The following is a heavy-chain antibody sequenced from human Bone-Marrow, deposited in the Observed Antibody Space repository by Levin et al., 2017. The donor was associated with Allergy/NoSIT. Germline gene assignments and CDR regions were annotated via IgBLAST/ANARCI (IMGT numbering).Heavy chain of an antibody. Sequence: PGGSLRLSCATSGFVFRDSAMSWVRQAPGKGLEWVAFITSYTYGGSTQYAASVRGRFSISRDDSQRTAYLQMNSLNAEDTAIYYCTRLIVVGGTAPYYFDYWGQGVLVTVSS. J-gene: IGHJ4*02. CDR1: GFVFRDSA. V-gene: IGHV3-49*04. CDR2: ITSYTYGGST. CDR3: TRLIVVGGTAPYYFDY. D-gene: IGHD2-15*01.